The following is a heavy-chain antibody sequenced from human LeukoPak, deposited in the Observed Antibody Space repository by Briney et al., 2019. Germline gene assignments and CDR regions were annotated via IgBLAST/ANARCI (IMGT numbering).Heavy chain of an antibody. CDR3: ARRSTLYSSGRFYFDY. CDR1: GYTFTDYY. D-gene: IGHD6-19*01. Sequence: GASVKVSCKASGYTFTDYYMHWVQQAPGKGLEWMGRVDPEDGETIYAEKFQGRVTITADTSTDTAYMELRGLRSDDTAVYYCARRSTLYSSGRFYFDYWGQGTLVTVSS. CDR2: VDPEDGET. J-gene: IGHJ4*02. V-gene: IGHV1-69-2*01.